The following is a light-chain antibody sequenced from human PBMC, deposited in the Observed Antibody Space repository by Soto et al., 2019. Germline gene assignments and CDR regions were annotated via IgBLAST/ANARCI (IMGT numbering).Light chain of an antibody. J-gene: IGLJ2*01. V-gene: IGLV2-23*02. CDR2: DVS. CDR3: CSYAGSSTVV. CDR1: SSDVGGQNA. Sequence: QSVLTQPASVSGSPGQSITISCTGTSSDVGGQNAVSWYQQHPGKAPKFIIYDVSKRPSGVSSRFSGSKSGNTASLTISGLQAEDEAAYYCCSYAGSSTVVFGGGTQLTVL.